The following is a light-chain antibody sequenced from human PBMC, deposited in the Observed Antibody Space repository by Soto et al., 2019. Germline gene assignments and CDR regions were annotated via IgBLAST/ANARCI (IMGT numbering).Light chain of an antibody. CDR2: AAS. CDR3: QQSYSTPPVLT. V-gene: IGKV1-39*01. J-gene: IGKJ4*01. Sequence: DIQMTQSPSSLSASVGDRVTITCRASQSIKNYLNWYQQTPGKAPKLLIFAASSLQSGVPSRFSGSGSGTDFTLTISSLQPEDFATYYCQQSYSTPPVLTFGGGTKVEIK. CDR1: QSIKNY.